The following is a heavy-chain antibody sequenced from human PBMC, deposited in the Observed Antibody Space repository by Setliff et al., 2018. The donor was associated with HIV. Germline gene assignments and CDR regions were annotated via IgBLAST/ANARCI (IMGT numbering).Heavy chain of an antibody. CDR2: IYHSGST. V-gene: IGHV4-38-2*01. D-gene: IGHD3-22*01. CDR3: ARHDNYDNGGYYNLYYFDS. Sequence: PSETLSLTCAVSGYPISSGYYWGWIRQPPGKGLEWIGNIYHSGSTYYNPSLKSRVTISVDTSKNQFSLKLRSVTAADTAVYFCARHDNYDNGGYYNLYYFDSWGPGTLVTV. J-gene: IGHJ4*02. CDR1: GYPISSGYY.